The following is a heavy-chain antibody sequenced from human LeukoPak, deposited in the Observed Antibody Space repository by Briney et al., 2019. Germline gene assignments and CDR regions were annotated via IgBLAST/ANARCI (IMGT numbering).Heavy chain of an antibody. D-gene: IGHD2-15*01. CDR1: GFTFNSYA. CDR2: LTESGST. V-gene: IGHV3-30*04. CDR3: ARVSCSGGSCYSHPVFDY. Sequence: GGSLRLSCAASGFTFNSYAMHWVRQAPGRGLEWVSTLTESGSTYYADSVKGRFTISRDNSKNTLYLQMNSLRAEDTAVYYCARVSCSGGSCYSHPVFDYWGQGTLVTVSS. J-gene: IGHJ4*02.